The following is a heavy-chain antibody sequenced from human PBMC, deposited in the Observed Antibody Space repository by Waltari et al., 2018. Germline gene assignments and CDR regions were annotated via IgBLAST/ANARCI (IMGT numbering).Heavy chain of an antibody. CDR3: ARSTGDGDTYFDY. D-gene: IGHD4-17*01. CDR2: INHSGST. Sequence: QVQLQQCGAGLLKPSETLALTRVYFVRSFSGHYWFWYRQPPGKGLEWIGEINHSGSTNYNPSLKSRVTISVDTSKNQFSLKLSSVTAADTAVYYCARSTGDGDTYFDYWGQGTLVTVSS. V-gene: IGHV4-34*01. CDR1: VRSFSGHY. J-gene: IGHJ4*02.